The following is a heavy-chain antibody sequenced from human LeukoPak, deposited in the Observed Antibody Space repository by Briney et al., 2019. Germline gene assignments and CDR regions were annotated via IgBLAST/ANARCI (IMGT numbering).Heavy chain of an antibody. CDR2: ISSSGSTI. V-gene: IGHV3-11*01. Sequence: PGGSLRLSCAASGFTFGVYYMSWIRQAPGKGLEWVSYISSSGSTIYYADSVKGRFTISRDNAKNSLYLQMNSLRAEDTAVYYCARDMGYYDSSGPLDWGQGTLVTVSS. CDR1: GFTFGVYY. CDR3: ARDMGYYDSSGPLD. D-gene: IGHD3-22*01. J-gene: IGHJ4*02.